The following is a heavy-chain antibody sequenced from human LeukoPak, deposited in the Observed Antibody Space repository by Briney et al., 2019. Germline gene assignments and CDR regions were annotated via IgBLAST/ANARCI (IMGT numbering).Heavy chain of an antibody. Sequence: SETLSLTCTVSGGSISSYYWSWIRQPPGKGLEWIGYIYYSGSTNYNPSLKSRVTISVDTSKNQLSLKLSSVTAADTAVYYCARDTDGSWFDPWGQGTLVTVSS. CDR2: IYYSGST. CDR3: ARDTDGSWFDP. J-gene: IGHJ5*02. CDR1: GGSISSYY. D-gene: IGHD2-8*02. V-gene: IGHV4-59*01.